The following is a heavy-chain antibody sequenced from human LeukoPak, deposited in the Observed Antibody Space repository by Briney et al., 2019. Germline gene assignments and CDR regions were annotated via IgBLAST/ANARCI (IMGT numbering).Heavy chain of an antibody. Sequence: GGSLRLSCAASGFNFASHWMHWVRQTPGKGLVWVSRINSGGSGTTYADSVEGRFTISRDNAKNTLYLQMNSLRVEDTAFYYCAKDNRRHYTSGPNPDSLHWGQGALVTVSS. CDR2: INSGGSGT. CDR1: GFNFASHW. J-gene: IGHJ4*02. D-gene: IGHD6-19*01. V-gene: IGHV3-74*01. CDR3: AKDNRRHYTSGPNPDSLH.